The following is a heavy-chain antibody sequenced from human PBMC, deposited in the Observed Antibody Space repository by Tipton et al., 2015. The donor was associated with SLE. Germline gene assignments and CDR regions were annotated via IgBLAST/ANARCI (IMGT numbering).Heavy chain of an antibody. J-gene: IGHJ3*02. D-gene: IGHD1-26*01. V-gene: IGHV4-4*07. CDR1: GGSISGFY. Sequence: TLSLTCTVSGGSISGFYWRWIRQPDGKGLGWIGRIYSSGSPNYNPSLKSRVTMSVDTSKNQFSLKLSSVTAADTAVYFCARPIVGVAAFHIWGPGTMVTVSS. CDR2: IYSSGSP. CDR3: ARPIVGVAAFHI.